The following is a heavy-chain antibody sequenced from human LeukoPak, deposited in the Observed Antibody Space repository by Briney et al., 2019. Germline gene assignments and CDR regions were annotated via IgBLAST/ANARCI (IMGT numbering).Heavy chain of an antibody. CDR2: IYYSGST. D-gene: IGHD3-16*02. V-gene: IGHV4-59*01. J-gene: IGHJ3*02. CDR3: ARSVIPPPDAFDI. Sequence: PGGSLRLSCAASGFTFSSYAMSWIRQPPGKGLEWIGYIYYSGSTNYNPSLKSRVTISVDTSKNQFSLKLSSVTAADTAVYYCARSVIPPPDAFDIWGQGTMVTVSS. CDR1: GFTFSSYA.